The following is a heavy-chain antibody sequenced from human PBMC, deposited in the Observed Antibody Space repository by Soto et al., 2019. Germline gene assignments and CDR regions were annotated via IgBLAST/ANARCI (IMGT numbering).Heavy chain of an antibody. CDR2: IYYSGST. CDR1: GGSIISGY. J-gene: IGHJ5*02. D-gene: IGHD6-13*01. Sequence: SETLSLTCTVSGGSIISGYWSWIRQPPGKGLEWIGYIYYSGSTNYNPSLKSRVTISVDTSKNQFSLKLSSVTAADTAVYYCARTNQAGYSSSWYWFDPWGQGTLVTVS. CDR3: ARTNQAGYSSSWYWFDP. V-gene: IGHV4-59*01.